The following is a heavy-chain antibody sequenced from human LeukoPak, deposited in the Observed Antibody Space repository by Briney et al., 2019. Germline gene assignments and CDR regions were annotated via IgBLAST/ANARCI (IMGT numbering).Heavy chain of an antibody. CDR2: ISSNGGST. D-gene: IGHD3-10*01. Sequence: GGSLRLSCSASGFTFGSYATHWVRQAPGKGLEYVSAISSNGGSTYYADSVKGRFTISRDNSKNTLYLQMSSLRAEDTAVYYCVKDYSLLWFGEPGFWGQGTLVTVSS. J-gene: IGHJ4*02. CDR1: GFTFGSYA. V-gene: IGHV3-64D*06. CDR3: VKDYSLLWFGEPGF.